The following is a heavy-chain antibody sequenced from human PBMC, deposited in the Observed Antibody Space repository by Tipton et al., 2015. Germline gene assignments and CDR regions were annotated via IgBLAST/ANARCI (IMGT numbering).Heavy chain of an antibody. CDR1: GYSISSGYY. CDR3: ACQDYDILTRDYQTVDY. CDR2: ISHSGNT. J-gene: IGHJ4*02. V-gene: IGHV4-38-2*01. Sequence: GLVKPSETLSLTCAVSGYSISSGYYWGWIRQPPGKGLEWIGSISHSGNTYYNPSLKSRVTMSRDTSKNQFSLKLTSVTAADTAVYYCACQDYDILTRDYQTVDYWGQGTLVTVSS. D-gene: IGHD3-9*01.